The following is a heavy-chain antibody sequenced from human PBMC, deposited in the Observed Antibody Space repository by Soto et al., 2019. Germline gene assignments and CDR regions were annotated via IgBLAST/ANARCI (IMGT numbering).Heavy chain of an antibody. Sequence: SETLSLTCAVSGDSISSVNWWTWVRQSPGKGLEWIGEISPGGNTNYNPSLKSRVTISADKSNNQFSLNLRSVTAADTAVYYCARIDCTDSVCEWNWLDPWGQGILVTVSS. J-gene: IGHJ5*02. CDR2: ISPGGNT. V-gene: IGHV4-4*02. CDR3: ARIDCTDSVCEWNWLDP. CDR1: GDSISSVNW. D-gene: IGHD2-8*02.